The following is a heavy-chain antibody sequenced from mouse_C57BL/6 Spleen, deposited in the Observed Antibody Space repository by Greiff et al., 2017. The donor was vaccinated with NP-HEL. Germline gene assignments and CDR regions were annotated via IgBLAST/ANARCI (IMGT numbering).Heavy chain of an antibody. CDR1: GYTFTSYW. CDR3: ARFLTGTGYFDV. J-gene: IGHJ1*03. Sequence: VQLQQPGAELVMPGASVKLSCKASGYTFTSYWMHWVKQRPGQGLEWIGEIDPSDSYTNYNQKFKGKSTLTVDKSSSTAYMQLSSLTSEDSAVYYCARFLTGTGYFDVWGTGTTVTVSS. V-gene: IGHV1-69*01. CDR2: IDPSDSYT. D-gene: IGHD4-1*01.